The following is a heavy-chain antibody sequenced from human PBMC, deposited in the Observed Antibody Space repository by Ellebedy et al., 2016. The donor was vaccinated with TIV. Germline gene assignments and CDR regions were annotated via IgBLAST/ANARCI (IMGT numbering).Heavy chain of an antibody. J-gene: IGHJ6*02. Sequence: SETLSLTXTVPGDSISSGNYYWSWIRQQPGKGLEWIAYIYSSGTKYYNPSLKSRVSISIDKSRNEFSLNLRSVIAADTAVSFCARVLLPSYGLDVWGQGTSVTISS. CDR1: GDSISSGNYY. CDR3: ARVLLPSYGLDV. D-gene: IGHD3-3*01. CDR2: IYSSGTK. V-gene: IGHV4-31*03.